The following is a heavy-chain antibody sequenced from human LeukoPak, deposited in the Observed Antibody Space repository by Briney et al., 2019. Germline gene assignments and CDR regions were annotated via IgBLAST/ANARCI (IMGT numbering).Heavy chain of an antibody. J-gene: IGHJ4*02. D-gene: IGHD2-15*01. CDR3: GRRVVVAATFDY. V-gene: IGHV4-39*01. CDR1: GDSISNSYFY. CDR2: INYSGST. Sequence: SETLSLTCTVSGDSISNSYFYWGWIRQPPGKGLEWIGTINYSGSTYYSPSLGSRVTISVDTSKHQFSLKLNSVTAADTAVYYCGRRVVVAATFDYWGQGTLVTVSS.